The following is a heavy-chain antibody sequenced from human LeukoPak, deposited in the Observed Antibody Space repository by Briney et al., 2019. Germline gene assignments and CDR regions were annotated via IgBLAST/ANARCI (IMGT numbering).Heavy chain of an antibody. D-gene: IGHD2-15*01. V-gene: IGHV3-21*01. CDR1: GFSFSIHG. Sequence: KSGGSLTLSCAASGFSFSIHGMGWVRQAPGKGLEWVSSISSNSAYIYYVDSLRGRFIVSRDNAKSSLFLQMNSLRVEDTAVYYCARAHCSGRGCYQRYDGFDIWGQGTVVTVSS. J-gene: IGHJ3*02. CDR3: ARAHCSGRGCYQRYDGFDI. CDR2: ISSNSAYI.